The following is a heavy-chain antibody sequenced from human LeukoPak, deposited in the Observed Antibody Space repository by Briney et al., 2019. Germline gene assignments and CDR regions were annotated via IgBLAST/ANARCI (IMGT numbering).Heavy chain of an antibody. J-gene: IGHJ5*02. V-gene: IGHV3-23*01. Sequence: PGGSLRLSCAASGFTFSNYAMMWVRQAPGKGLEWVSTVTGSGGGTYYADSVKGRFTVSRDNSANTLFLQVISLRGEDTAVYYCAKGAGPGQVDCFDPWGQGTRVSVSS. CDR1: GFTFSNYA. D-gene: IGHD2-8*02. CDR2: VTGSGGGT. CDR3: AKGAGPGQVDCFDP.